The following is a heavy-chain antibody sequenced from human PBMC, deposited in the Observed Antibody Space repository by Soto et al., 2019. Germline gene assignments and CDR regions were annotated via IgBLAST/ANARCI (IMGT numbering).Heavy chain of an antibody. CDR3: ARQRTSVVTQAYFDS. D-gene: IGHD2-21*02. CDR2: IYYSGST. V-gene: IGHV4-39*01. CDR1: GDSINNRSYY. J-gene: IGHJ4*02. Sequence: SETLSLTCTVTGDSINNRSYYWGWIRQPPGKGLEWIGSIYYSGSTYNNPSLKSRVSMSVDTSKNQFSLKLRSVTAADTALYYCARQRTSVVTQAYFDSWGQGSLVTAPQ.